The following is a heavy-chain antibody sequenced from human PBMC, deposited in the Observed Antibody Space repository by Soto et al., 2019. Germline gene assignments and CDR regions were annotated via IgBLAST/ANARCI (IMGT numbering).Heavy chain of an antibody. V-gene: IGHV3-7*01. CDR3: ARGFNSALDI. CDR2: IKQDGSEK. Sequence: GGSLRLSCAATGFIFSSYWMSWVRQAPGKGLEWVANIKQDGSEKYYVDSAKGRFTISRDNAKNSLHLQMNSLRAEDTAVYYCARGFNSALDIWGQGTMVTVPS. J-gene: IGHJ3*02. CDR1: GFIFSSYW.